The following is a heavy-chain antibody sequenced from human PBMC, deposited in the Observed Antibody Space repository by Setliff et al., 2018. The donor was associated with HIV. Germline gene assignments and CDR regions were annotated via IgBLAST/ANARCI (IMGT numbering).Heavy chain of an antibody. CDR1: GFTFSSYS. V-gene: IGHV3-21*01. D-gene: IGHD3-3*01. CDR3: AREGVRFLEWLGYYMDV. CDR2: ISSSRSYI. J-gene: IGHJ6*03. Sequence: LRLSCAASGFTFSSYSMNWVRQAPGKGLEWVSSISSSRSYIYYADSVKGRFTISRDNAKNSLYLQMNNLRAEDTAVYYCAREGVRFLEWLGYYMDVWGKGTTVTVSS.